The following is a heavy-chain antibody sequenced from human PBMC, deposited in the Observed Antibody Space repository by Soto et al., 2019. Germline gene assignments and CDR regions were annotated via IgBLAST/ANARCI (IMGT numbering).Heavy chain of an antibody. Sequence: PGGSLRLSCAASGFAFSSYWMSWIRQAPGKGLEWVANIEQDGSEKHCVDSVKGRFTISRDNAKNSLYLQMNSLRVEDTAVYYCARNFVYTSDNWGQGTPVTVSS. V-gene: IGHV3-7*01. CDR1: GFAFSSYW. CDR2: IEQDGSEK. CDR3: ARNFVYTSDN. D-gene: IGHD2-2*02. J-gene: IGHJ4*02.